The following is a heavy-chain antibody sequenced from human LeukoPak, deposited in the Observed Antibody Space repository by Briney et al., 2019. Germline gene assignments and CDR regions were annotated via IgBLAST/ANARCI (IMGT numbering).Heavy chain of an antibody. D-gene: IGHD5-24*01. J-gene: IGHJ4*02. CDR3: ATLPRGRWLRNGHFDS. V-gene: IGHV1-8*01. CDR2: MNPNSGNT. Sequence: GASVKVSCKASGYTFTSYDINWVRQATGQGLEWMGWMNPNSGNTGYAQKFQGRVTMTRNTSISTAYMELSSLRSEDTAVYYCATLPRGRWLRNGHFDSWGQGSFVTVSS. CDR1: GYTFTSYD.